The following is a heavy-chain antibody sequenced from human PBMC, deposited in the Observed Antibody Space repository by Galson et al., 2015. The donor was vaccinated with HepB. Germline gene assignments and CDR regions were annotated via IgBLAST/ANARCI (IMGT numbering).Heavy chain of an antibody. CDR2: ISVYNGHT. Sequence: SVKVSCKASGYTFTSYGISWVRQAPGQGLEWMGWISVYNGHTNYAQKLQGRVTMTTDTSTSTAYMDLRSLRSDDTAVYYCARAEGGYTVTPPFDYWGQGTLVTVSS. CDR1: GYTFTSYG. CDR3: ARAEGGYTVTPPFDY. D-gene: IGHD4-11*01. V-gene: IGHV1-18*04. J-gene: IGHJ4*02.